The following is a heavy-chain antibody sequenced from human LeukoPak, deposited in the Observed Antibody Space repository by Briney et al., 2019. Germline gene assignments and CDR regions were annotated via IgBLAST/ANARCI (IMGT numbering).Heavy chain of an antibody. CDR1: GGSFSGYY. V-gene: IGHV4-34*01. Sequence: SETLSLACAVYGGSFSGYYWSWIRQPPGKGLEWIGEINHSGSTNYNPSLKSRVTISVDTSKNQFSLKLSSVTAADTAVYYCARRRSGVVVPAARRPHWYFDLWGRGTLVTVSS. D-gene: IGHD2-2*01. CDR3: ARRRSGVVVPAARRPHWYFDL. J-gene: IGHJ2*01. CDR2: INHSGST.